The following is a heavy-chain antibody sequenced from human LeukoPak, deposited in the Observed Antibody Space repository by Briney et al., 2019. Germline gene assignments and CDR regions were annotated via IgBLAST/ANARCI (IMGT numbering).Heavy chain of an antibody. J-gene: IGHJ6*02. Sequence: SETLSLTCAVYGGSFSGYYWSWIRQHPGKGLEWIGYIYYSGSTYYNPSLKSRVTISVDTSKNQFSLKLSSVTAADTAVYYCAREPYYGMDVWGQGTTVTVSS. CDR1: GGSFSGYY. V-gene: IGHV4-31*11. CDR2: IYYSGST. CDR3: AREPYYGMDV.